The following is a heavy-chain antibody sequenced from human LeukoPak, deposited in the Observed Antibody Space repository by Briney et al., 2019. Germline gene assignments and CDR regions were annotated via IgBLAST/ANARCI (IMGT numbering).Heavy chain of an antibody. CDR1: GDSVSSGTTG. CDR2: THYESKWKN. Sequence: SQTLSLTYAISGDSVSSGTTGWNWIRQSPSRGLEWLGRTHYESKWKNDYAESVKSRITINPDTSKNQFSLQLNSVTPEDTAVYFCARGFLMRGFDYWGQGTLVTVSS. J-gene: IGHJ4*02. V-gene: IGHV6-1*01. CDR3: ARGFLMRGFDY.